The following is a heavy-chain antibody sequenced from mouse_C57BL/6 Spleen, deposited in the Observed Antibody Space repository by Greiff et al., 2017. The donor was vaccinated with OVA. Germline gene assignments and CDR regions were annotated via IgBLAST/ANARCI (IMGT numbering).Heavy chain of an antibody. J-gene: IGHJ4*01. CDR1: GFSLTSYG. D-gene: IGHD1-1*01. V-gene: IGHV2-9*01. Sequence: VKLVESGPGLVAPSQCLSLTCTASGFSLTSYGVDWVRQPPGKGLEWLGEIWGGGSTNYNSDPMSGLSTCTDNSKTHVFLKMNRLQTDDTAMYYCAKRIGVEDAMDYWGQGTSVTVSS. CDR3: AKRIGVEDAMDY. CDR2: IWGGGST.